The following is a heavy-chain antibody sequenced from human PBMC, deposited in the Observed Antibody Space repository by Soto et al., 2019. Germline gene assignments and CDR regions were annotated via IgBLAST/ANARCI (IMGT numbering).Heavy chain of an antibody. J-gene: IGHJ4*02. CDR2: IIPILGIA. V-gene: IGHV1-69*08. D-gene: IGHD2-21*01. CDR1: GGTFSSYT. CDR3: ARDLDIPGRMGAY. Sequence: QVQLVQSGAEVKKPGSSVKVSCKASGGTFSSYTISWVRQAPGQGLEWMGRIIPILGIANYAQKFQGRVTITADKSTSTAYMELSSLRSEDTAVYYCARDLDIPGRMGAYWGQGTLVTVSS.